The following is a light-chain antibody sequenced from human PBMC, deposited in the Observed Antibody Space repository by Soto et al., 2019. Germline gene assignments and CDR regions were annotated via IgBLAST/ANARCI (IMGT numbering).Light chain of an antibody. CDR2: EVS. Sequence: QSALTQPASVSGSPGQSITISCTGTGSDVGGYNYVSWYQQHPGKAPKLMIYEVSNRPSGVSNRFSGSKSGNTASLTISGLQAEDEADYYCSSYTSSSTYYVFGTGTKV. CDR1: GSDVGGYNY. J-gene: IGLJ1*01. CDR3: SSYTSSSTYYV. V-gene: IGLV2-14*01.